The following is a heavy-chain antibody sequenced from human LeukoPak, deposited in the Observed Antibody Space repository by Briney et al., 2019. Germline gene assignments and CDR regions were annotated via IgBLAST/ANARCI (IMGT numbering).Heavy chain of an antibody. J-gene: IGHJ2*01. CDR3: ARKAPHDTSGWYFDL. D-gene: IGHD3-22*01. V-gene: IGHV1-46*01. CDR2: INPSDGGA. CDR1: GYTFTTHY. Sequence: ASVKVSCKASGYTFTTHYIHWIRQAPGQGLEWMGIINPSDGGASYAQKFQGRLTMSRDTSTSTLYMELSSLRSEDTAIYYCARKAPHDTSGWYFDLWGRGTLVSVSS.